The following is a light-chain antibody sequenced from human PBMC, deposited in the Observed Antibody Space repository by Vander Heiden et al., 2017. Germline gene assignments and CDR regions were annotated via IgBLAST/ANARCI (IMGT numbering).Light chain of an antibody. CDR1: QSIGTS. J-gene: IGKJ3*01. V-gene: IGKV1-39*01. CDR2: GSS. Sequence: DIQMTQSPSSLSASVGDRVTITCRASQSIGTSLIWYQHKPGTAPKVLISGSSSLQSGVPSRFSGSGSATDFTLTSGGLQPEDLGTYYCQQSHSFPRTFGPGTKLNFK. CDR3: QQSHSFPRT.